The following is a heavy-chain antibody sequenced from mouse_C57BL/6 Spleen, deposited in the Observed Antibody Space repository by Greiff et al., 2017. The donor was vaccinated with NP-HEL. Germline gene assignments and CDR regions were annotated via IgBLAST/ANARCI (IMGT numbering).Heavy chain of an antibody. V-gene: IGHV1-4*01. Sequence: QVQLQQSGAELARPGASVKMSCKASGYTFTSYTMHWVKQRPGQGLEWIGYINPSSGYTKYNQKFKDKATLTADKSSSTAYMQLSSLTSEDSAVYYCARDLPTAQATNAMDYWGQGTSVTVSS. J-gene: IGHJ4*01. CDR1: GYTFTSYT. CDR2: INPSSGYT. D-gene: IGHD3-2*02. CDR3: ARDLPTAQATNAMDY.